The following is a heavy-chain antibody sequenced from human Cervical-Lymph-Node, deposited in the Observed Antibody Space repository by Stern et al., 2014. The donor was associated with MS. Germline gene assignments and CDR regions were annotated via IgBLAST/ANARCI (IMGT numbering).Heavy chain of an antibody. V-gene: IGHV4-59*01. D-gene: IGHD3-16*01. J-gene: IGHJ4*02. CDR1: GGSIRSYY. Sequence: VQLVESVPGLVKPSETLSLTCTVSGGSIRSYYRSWIRQPPGKGLERIGYIYYSESTNYNSSLKSRVTISVDTSKYQFFLKPSPVTAADTAVYYCASYDYVWGSYFDYWGQGTLVTVAS. CDR2: IYYSEST. CDR3: ASYDYVWGSYFDY.